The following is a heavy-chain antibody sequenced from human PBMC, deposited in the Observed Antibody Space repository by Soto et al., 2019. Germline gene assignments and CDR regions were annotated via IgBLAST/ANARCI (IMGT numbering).Heavy chain of an antibody. CDR1: GGSISSGY. CDR3: TGAYYDINGYSLDP. Sequence: SETLSLTCSVSGGSISSGYWTWIRQPPGKGLEWIGYIYYGGSINYNPSLKSRVIISVDTAKNQFSLRLSSVTAADTAVHYCTGAYYDINGYSLDPWGQGTSVTVSS. V-gene: IGHV4-59*01. CDR2: IYYGGSI. D-gene: IGHD3-22*01. J-gene: IGHJ5*02.